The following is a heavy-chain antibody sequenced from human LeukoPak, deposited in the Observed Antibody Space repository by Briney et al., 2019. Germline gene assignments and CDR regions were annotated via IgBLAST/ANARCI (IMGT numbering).Heavy chain of an antibody. CDR2: VSVGGGTT. J-gene: IGHJ4*02. CDR3: TTDRSGSYGGLDY. D-gene: IGHD1-26*01. Sequence: GGSLRLSCAASGFTFINYAMSWVRQAPGKGLDWVSAVSVGGGTTYYADSVRGRFTISRDNSKNTLYLQMNSLRAEDTAVYYCTTDRSGSYGGLDYWGQGTLVTVSS. CDR1: GFTFINYA. V-gene: IGHV3-23*01.